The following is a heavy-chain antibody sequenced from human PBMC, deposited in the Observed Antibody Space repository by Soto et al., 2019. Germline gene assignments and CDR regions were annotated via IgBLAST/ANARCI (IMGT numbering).Heavy chain of an antibody. CDR3: ARVLGNGADYYDSSGYYGSIH. Sequence: SETLSLTCTVSGGSISSGGYYWSWIRQHPGKGLEWIGYIYYSGSTYYNPSLKSRVTISVDTSKNQFSLKLSSVTAADTAVYYCARVLGNGADYYDSSGYYGSIHWGQGTLVTVSS. D-gene: IGHD3-22*01. CDR1: GGSISSGGYY. J-gene: IGHJ4*02. CDR2: IYYSGST. V-gene: IGHV4-31*03.